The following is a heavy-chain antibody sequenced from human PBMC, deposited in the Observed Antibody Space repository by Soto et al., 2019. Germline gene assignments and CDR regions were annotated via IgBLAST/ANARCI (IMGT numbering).Heavy chain of an antibody. CDR2: ISFDGTTE. V-gene: IGHV3-30-3*02. Sequence: VGSLRLSCASPVFTFSNYAMYCVRHSPGKWLEWVAVISFDGTTEYYADSVKGRFTISRDNSKKMLYLQMNSLRAEDTAVYYCAKSMAAGFSEGFDYWGQGTLVTVSS. CDR3: AKSMAAGFSEGFDY. J-gene: IGHJ4*02. D-gene: IGHD6-6*01. CDR1: VFTFSNYA.